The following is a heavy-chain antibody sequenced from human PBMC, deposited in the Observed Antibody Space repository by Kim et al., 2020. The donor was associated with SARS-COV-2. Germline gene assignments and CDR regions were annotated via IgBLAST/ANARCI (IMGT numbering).Heavy chain of an antibody. J-gene: IGHJ4*02. V-gene: IGHV4-39*01. CDR3: ARGGDYGGNSDY. D-gene: IGHD4-17*01. Sequence: SSHPTLKSRVTISVDTSKTQFSLKLSSVTAADTAVYYCARGGDYGGNSDYWGQGTLVTVSS.